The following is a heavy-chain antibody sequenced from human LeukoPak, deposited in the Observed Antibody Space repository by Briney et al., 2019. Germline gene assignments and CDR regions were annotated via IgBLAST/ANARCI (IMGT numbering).Heavy chain of an antibody. V-gene: IGHV4-39*02. Sequence: PGGSLRLSCAASGFTLRNYDINWVRQAPGKGLEWIGSIYYSGSTYYNPSLKSRVTISVDTSKNQFSLKLSSVTAADTAVYYCARDVNRPKVSQERWLRLPNWFDPWGQGTLVTVSS. CDR3: ARDVNRPKVSQERWLRLPNWFDP. CDR1: GFTLRNYD. CDR2: IYYSGST. D-gene: IGHD1-14*01. J-gene: IGHJ5*02.